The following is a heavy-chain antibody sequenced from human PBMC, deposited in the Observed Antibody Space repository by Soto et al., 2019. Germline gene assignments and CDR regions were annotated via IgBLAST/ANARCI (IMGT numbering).Heavy chain of an antibody. CDR3: ARDLAAMDYYYYYGMDV. Sequence: PSETLSLTCAVSGGSISSGGYSWSWIRQPPRKGLEWIGYIYHSGSTYYNPSLKSRVTISVDRSKNQFSLKLSSVTAADTAVYYCARDLAAMDYYYYYGMDVWGQGTTVTVSS. CDR2: IYHSGST. D-gene: IGHD5-18*01. J-gene: IGHJ6*02. CDR1: GGSISSGGYS. V-gene: IGHV4-30-2*01.